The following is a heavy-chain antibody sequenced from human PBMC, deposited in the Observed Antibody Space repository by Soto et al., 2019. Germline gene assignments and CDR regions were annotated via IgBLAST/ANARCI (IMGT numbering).Heavy chain of an antibody. V-gene: IGHV1-69*06. D-gene: IGHD3-9*01. CDR1: GGTFSSYA. CDR2: IIPIFGTA. J-gene: IGHJ5*01. CDR3: ARGRDILAGYCWFDS. Sequence: SVKVSCKASGGTFSSYAISWVRQAPGQGLEWMGGIIPIFGTANYAQKFQGRVTITADKSTSTAYMELSSLRSEDTAVYYCARGRDILAGYCWFDSWGQGTLVTVSS.